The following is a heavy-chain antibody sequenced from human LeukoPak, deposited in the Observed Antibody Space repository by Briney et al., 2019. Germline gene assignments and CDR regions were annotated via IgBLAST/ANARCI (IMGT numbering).Heavy chain of an antibody. D-gene: IGHD3-10*01. J-gene: IGHJ5*02. CDR2: ISPTTDYI. CDR3: AKVGVRGVNTNWFDP. Sequence: GGSLRLSCAASGFPFNSFSMNWVRQAPGKGLEWVSAISPTTDYIYYADSVQGRFTISRDNAKNSLYLQMNSLRAEDTALYYCAKVGVRGVNTNWFDPWGQGTLVTVSS. V-gene: IGHV3-21*04. CDR1: GFPFNSFS.